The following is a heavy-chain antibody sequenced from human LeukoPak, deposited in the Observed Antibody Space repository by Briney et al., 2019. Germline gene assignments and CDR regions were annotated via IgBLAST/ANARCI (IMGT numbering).Heavy chain of an antibody. CDR3: TRDRRDGYNYVDV. V-gene: IGHV4-59*01. Sequence: PGGSLRLSCAASGFTFSSYWMSWVRQAPGKGLEWIGYISYSGSTDYNPSLRSRVTMSVDTSKNQFSLKLNSVTPADTAIYYCTRDRRDGYNYVDVWGQGTLVTVSS. CDR2: ISYSGST. J-gene: IGHJ4*02. D-gene: IGHD5-24*01. CDR1: GFTFSSYW.